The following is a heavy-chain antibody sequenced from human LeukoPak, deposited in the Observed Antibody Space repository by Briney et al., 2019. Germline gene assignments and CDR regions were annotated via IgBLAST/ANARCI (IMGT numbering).Heavy chain of an antibody. D-gene: IGHD3-22*01. J-gene: IGHJ4*02. CDR2: IYHSGST. V-gene: IGHV4-4*02. CDR3: ATGDDSSGYYYSFDY. CDR1: GGSISSSNW. Sequence: PSGTLSLTCAVSGGSISSSNWWSWVRQPPGKGLEWIGEIYHSGSTNYNPSLKSRVTISVDKSKNQFSLKLSSVTAADTAVYYCATGDDSSGYYYSFDYWGQGTLVTVSS.